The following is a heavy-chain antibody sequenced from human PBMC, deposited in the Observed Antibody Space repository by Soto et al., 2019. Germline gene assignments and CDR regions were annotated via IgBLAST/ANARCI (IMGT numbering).Heavy chain of an antibody. V-gene: IGHV1-2*02. D-gene: IGHD6-13*01. Sequence: VASVKVSCKASGYTFTGYYMHWVRQAPGQGLEWMGWINPNSGGTNYAQKFQGRVTMTRDTSISTAYMELSRLRSDDTAVYYCARSGIAAAGTGRGWFDPWGQGTLVTVSS. CDR2: INPNSGGT. CDR3: ARSGIAAAGTGRGWFDP. CDR1: GYTFTGYY. J-gene: IGHJ5*02.